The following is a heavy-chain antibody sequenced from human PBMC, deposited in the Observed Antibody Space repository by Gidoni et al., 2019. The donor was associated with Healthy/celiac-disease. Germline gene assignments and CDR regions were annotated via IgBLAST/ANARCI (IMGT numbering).Heavy chain of an antibody. CDR2: INARGGRT. D-gene: IGHD3-22*01. V-gene: IGHV1-46*01. Sequence: QVQLVQSRAEVKKPGASVKVSCKASGYTFTSYYMPLVRQAPGQGLEWMGRINARGGRTSYAEKVQGRVTMTRDTSTSTVYMELSSMRSEDTAVYYCARGDYYDSSGYYTYYYYYGMDVWGQGTTVTVSS. CDR3: ARGDYYDSSGYYTYYYYYGMDV. J-gene: IGHJ6*02. CDR1: GYTFTSYY.